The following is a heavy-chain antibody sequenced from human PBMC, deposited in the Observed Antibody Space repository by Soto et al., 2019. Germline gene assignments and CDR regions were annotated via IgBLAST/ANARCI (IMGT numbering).Heavy chain of an antibody. CDR2: IFYSGST. CDR1: GGSISDFY. J-gene: IGHJ6*02. D-gene: IGHD4-4*01. V-gene: IGHV4-59*01. Sequence: SETLSLTCTVSGGSISDFYWSWIRQPPGKGLEWIGFIFYSGSTNYNPSLKSRVTISVDTSKNQFSLKVRSVTAADTAVYYCARARVCQYHVDSKPYYYYGMDAWGQATTVTVSS. CDR3: ARARVCQYHVDSKPYYYYGMDA.